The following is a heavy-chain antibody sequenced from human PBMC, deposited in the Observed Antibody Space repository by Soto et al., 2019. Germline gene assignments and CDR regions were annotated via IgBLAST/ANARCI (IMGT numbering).Heavy chain of an antibody. CDR1: GYTFTSYG. Sequence: GASVKVSCKASGYTFTSYGINWVRQAPGQGLEWMGWISAYNGNTYSAQKVQGRVTMTTDTSTSTAYMELRSLRSDDTAVYYCARDSLIAAAGPIGLWFDPWGQGTLVTVS. J-gene: IGHJ5*02. CDR3: ARDSLIAAAGPIGLWFDP. V-gene: IGHV1-18*01. CDR2: ISAYNGNT. D-gene: IGHD6-13*01.